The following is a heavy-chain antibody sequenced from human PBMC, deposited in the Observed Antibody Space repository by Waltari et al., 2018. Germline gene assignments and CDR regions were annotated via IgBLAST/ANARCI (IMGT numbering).Heavy chain of an antibody. J-gene: IGHJ6*03. CDR2: IFSNYEK. CDR1: GFSLSNARMG. Sequence: QVTLKESGPVLVKPTETLTLTCTVSGFSLSNARMGVSWIRQPPGKALEWLAHIFSNYEKSYSTSLKSRLTISKDTSKSQVVLTMTNMDPVDTATYYCARMRLRPYYYYYMDVWGKGTTVTVSS. CDR3: ARMRLRPYYYYYMDV. V-gene: IGHV2-26*01.